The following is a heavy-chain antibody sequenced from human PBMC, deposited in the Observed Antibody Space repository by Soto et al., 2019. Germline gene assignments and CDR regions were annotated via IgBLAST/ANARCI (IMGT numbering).Heavy chain of an antibody. CDR2: IGRGSTNII. V-gene: IGHV3-48*02. Sequence: GGSLRLSCAASGFTFSDYSMNWVRQAPGKGLEWISYIGRGSTNIINQADSVKGRFTISRDNAKNSLFLQMDSLGEKDTAVYYCARDRCWAFDNWGQGTVVTVSS. CDR3: ARDRCWAFDN. D-gene: IGHD2-8*01. CDR1: GFTFSDYS. J-gene: IGHJ3*02.